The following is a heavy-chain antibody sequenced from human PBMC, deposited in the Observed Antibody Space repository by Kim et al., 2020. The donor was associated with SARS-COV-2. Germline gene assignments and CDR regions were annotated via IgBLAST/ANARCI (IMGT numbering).Heavy chain of an antibody. CDR2: ITKGASQK. CDR1: GFTFSNSG. CDR3: AKSVYGQCSFDY. J-gene: IGHJ4*02. Sequence: GGSLRLSCVASGFTFSNSGMHWVRQAPGKGLEWVSYITKGASQKYYTDSVKGRFTISRDDSKNTLYLQMNSLRVEDTAVYYCAKSVYGQCSFDYWGQGT. V-gene: IGHV3-30*18. D-gene: IGHD3-10*01.